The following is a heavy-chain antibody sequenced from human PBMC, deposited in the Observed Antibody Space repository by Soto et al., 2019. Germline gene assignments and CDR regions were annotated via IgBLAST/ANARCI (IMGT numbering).Heavy chain of an antibody. CDR2: ISYDGSNK. Sequence: GGALRLSFAAPGFTFSSYCMHWVRQGPGKGLEWVAVISYDGSNKYYADSVKGRFTISRDNSKNTLYLQMNSLRAEDTAVYYCAKVEYNWNDAMDVWGQGTTVTVSS. CDR3: AKVEYNWNDAMDV. V-gene: IGHV3-30*18. D-gene: IGHD1-1*01. CDR1: GFTFSSYC. J-gene: IGHJ6*02.